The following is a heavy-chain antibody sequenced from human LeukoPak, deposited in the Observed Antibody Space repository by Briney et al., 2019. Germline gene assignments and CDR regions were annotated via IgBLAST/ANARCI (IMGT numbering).Heavy chain of an antibody. V-gene: IGHV3-7*01. J-gene: IGHJ4*02. D-gene: IGHD2-21*01. Sequence: PGGSLRLSCAASGFSFGSSWMSWVRQAPGKGLEWVANINQDVSEKDYVDSVKGRFTISRDNAKNSLYLQMNNLRVEDTAIYYCARDQTVGVPYSWGQGTLVTVSS. CDR1: GFSFGSSW. CDR2: INQDVSEK. CDR3: ARDQTVGVPYS.